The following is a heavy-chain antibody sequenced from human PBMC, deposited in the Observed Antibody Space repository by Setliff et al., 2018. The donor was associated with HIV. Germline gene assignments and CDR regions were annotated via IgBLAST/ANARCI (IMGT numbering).Heavy chain of an antibody. CDR1: GGSISNYY. Sequence: SETLSLTCTDSGGSISNYYWSWIRQPPGRGLEWIGYVYHIGTTNYNASFNSRLTISIDTSRSQFSLRLSSVTAADTAIYYCARDQAFGERFFDYWGQGVPVTVSS. D-gene: IGHD3-10*01. CDR3: ARDQAFGERFFDY. V-gene: IGHV4-59*01. CDR2: VYHIGTT. J-gene: IGHJ4*02.